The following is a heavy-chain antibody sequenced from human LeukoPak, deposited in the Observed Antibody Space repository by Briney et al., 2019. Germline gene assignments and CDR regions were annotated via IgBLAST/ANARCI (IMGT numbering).Heavy chain of an antibody. Sequence: GGSLRLSCAASGFIFSSYSMNWVRQAPGKGLEWVSSISSSSSYIYYADSVKGRFTIYRDNAKHSLYLQMSSLRAEDTAVYYCATRRIAAYYYYGMDVWDQGTTVTVSS. V-gene: IGHV3-21*01. J-gene: IGHJ6*02. CDR1: GFIFSSYS. CDR3: ATRRIAAYYYYGMDV. D-gene: IGHD6-6*01. CDR2: ISSSSSYI.